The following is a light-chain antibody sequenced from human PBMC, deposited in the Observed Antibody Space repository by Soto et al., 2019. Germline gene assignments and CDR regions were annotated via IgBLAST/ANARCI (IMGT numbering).Light chain of an antibody. J-gene: IGLJ2*01. V-gene: IGLV2-11*01. CDR1: SSDIGGYNY. CDR2: DVS. Sequence: QSALTQPRSVSGSPGQSVTISCTGTSSDIGGYNYVSWYQQHPGKAPKLMIYDVSKRPSGVPNRFSGSKSGNTASLTISGLQPEDEADYYCCSYAGSHTLLFGGGTKVTVL. CDR3: CSYAGSHTLL.